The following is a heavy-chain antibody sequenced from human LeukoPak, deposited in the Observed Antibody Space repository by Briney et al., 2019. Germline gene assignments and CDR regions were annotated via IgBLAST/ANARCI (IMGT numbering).Heavy chain of an antibody. CDR1: GGSFSGYY. J-gene: IGHJ6*02. CDR2: INHSGST. CDR3: ARGESGYYYCYGMDV. D-gene: IGHD3-3*01. Sequence: SETLSLTCAVYGGSFSGYYWSWIRQPPGKGLEWIGEINHSGSTNYNPSLKSRVTISVDTSKNQFSLKLSSVTAADTAVYYCARGESGYYYCYGMDVWGQGTTVTVSS. V-gene: IGHV4-34*01.